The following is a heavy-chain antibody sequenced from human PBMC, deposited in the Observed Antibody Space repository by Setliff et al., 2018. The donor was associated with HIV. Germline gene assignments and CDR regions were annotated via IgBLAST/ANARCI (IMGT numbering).Heavy chain of an antibody. CDR2: ISYDGSYK. J-gene: IGHJ3*02. Sequence: PGGSLRLSCAASGFTFGDYAIHWVRQAPGKGLEWVAVISYDGSYKNYAESVKGRFTISRDNSKNTLYVQMNSLRADDTAIYYCVRDLTTIVTRKVFDIWGQGTVVTVSS. CDR3: VRDLTTIVTRKVFDI. CDR1: GFTFGDYA. V-gene: IGHV3-30*04. D-gene: IGHD4-4*01.